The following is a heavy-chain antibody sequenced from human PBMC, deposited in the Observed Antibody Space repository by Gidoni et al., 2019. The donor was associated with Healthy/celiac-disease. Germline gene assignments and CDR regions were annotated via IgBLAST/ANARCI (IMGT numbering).Heavy chain of an antibody. Sequence: VQLVESGGGLVKHGGSLRPPCAASGVTFISYRMNWVRHAPGKGLEWVSSMSSSSRYIYYADSVKGRFTISRDNAKNSLYLQMNSLRAEDTAVYYCARDGTPDYGDHYGAQNDYWGQGTLVTVSS. CDR2: MSSSSRYI. D-gene: IGHD4-17*01. CDR3: ARDGTPDYGDHYGAQNDY. V-gene: IGHV3-21*01. J-gene: IGHJ4*02. CDR1: GVTFISYR.